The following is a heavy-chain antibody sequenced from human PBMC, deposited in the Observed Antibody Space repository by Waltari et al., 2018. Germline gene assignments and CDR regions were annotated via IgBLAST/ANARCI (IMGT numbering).Heavy chain of an antibody. CDR1: GYAFNTYA. V-gene: IGHV7-4-1*02. D-gene: IGHD4-17*01. J-gene: IGHJ4*02. Sequence: QVQLVQSGSEVKKPGASVKVSCKASGYAFNTYAITWVRQAPGQGLQWMGWGNTDTGHPPDAPGFTGRFVFSLDTSVTTTFLQISDLRAEDTAVYFCARDHTIYGDYSSDLWGQGALVTVSS. CDR2: GNTDTGHP. CDR3: ARDHTIYGDYSSDL.